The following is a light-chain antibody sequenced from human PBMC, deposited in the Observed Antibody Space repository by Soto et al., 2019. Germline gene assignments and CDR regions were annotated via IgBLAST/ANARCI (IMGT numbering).Light chain of an antibody. CDR3: RQYGSSPSYT. J-gene: IGKJ2*01. V-gene: IGKV3-20*01. CDR1: QSVSSSSY. CDR2: GAS. Sequence: EIVLTQSPGTLSLSPGERATLSCRASQSVSSSSYLAWYQQKPGQAPRLLIYGASSRATGIPDRYSGSGSATDFTLTISRLEPEEFALDYCRQYGSSPSYTFGQGTKLEIK.